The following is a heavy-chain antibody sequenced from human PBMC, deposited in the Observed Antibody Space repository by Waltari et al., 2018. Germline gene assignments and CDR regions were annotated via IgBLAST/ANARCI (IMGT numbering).Heavy chain of an antibody. CDR1: GGSISNFY. Sequence: QVQLQESGPGLVKPSETLSLTCTISGGSISNFYWSWIRQPPGKGPEYIGFVYYSGSSNYNPSLMSRVTISVDTSKNQFSLRLNSVTAADTAVYYCARDLTGRAWFDPWGQGTLVTVSS. D-gene: IGHD3-10*01. CDR3: ARDLTGRAWFDP. J-gene: IGHJ5*02. CDR2: VYYSGSS. V-gene: IGHV4-59*01.